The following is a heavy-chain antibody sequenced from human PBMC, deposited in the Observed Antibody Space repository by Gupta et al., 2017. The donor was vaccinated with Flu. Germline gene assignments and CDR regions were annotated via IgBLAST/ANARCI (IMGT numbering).Heavy chain of an antibody. CDR1: GFTFSDYY. J-gene: IGHJ4*02. Sequence: QVQLVESGGGLVKPGGSLRLSCAASGFTFSDYYMSWIRQAPGKGLEWVSYISSSSSYTNYADSVKGRFTISRDNAKNSLYLQMNSLRAEDTAVYYCARAAEQLWLRMGEYYFDYWGQGTLVTGSS. CDR2: ISSSSSYT. V-gene: IGHV3-11*05. D-gene: IGHD5-18*01. CDR3: ARAAEQLWLRMGEYYFDY.